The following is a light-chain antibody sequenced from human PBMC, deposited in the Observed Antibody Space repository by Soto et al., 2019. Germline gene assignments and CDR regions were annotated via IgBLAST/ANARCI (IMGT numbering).Light chain of an antibody. Sequence: QSALTQPASVSGYPGQSITISCTGTSSDVGSYNLVSWYQQHPGKAPKLMIYEGSKRPSGVSNRFSGSKSGNTASLTISGLQAEDEADYYCCSYAGSRYYVFGTGTKLTVL. V-gene: IGLV2-23*01. J-gene: IGLJ1*01. CDR3: CSYAGSRYYV. CDR2: EGS. CDR1: SSDVGSYNL.